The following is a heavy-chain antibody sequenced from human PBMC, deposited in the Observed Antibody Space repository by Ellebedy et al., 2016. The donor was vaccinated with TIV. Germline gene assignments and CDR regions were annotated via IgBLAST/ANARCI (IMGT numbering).Heavy chain of an antibody. V-gene: IGHV3-48*02. Sequence: GESLKISXAVSGFIFSNYDMNWVRQAPGKGLESIAYISSSSNNIYYADSVKGRFTISRDDANNSLYLQMNSLRDEDTAVYYCAREVHMGYYYYFTDVWGNGTTVTVSS. J-gene: IGHJ6*03. CDR3: AREVHMGYYYYFTDV. CDR2: ISSSSNNI. D-gene: IGHD1-1*01. CDR1: GFIFSNYD.